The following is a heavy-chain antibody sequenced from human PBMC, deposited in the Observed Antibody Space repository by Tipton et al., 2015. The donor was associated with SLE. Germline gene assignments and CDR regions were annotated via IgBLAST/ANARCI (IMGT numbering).Heavy chain of an antibody. D-gene: IGHD2-2*01. J-gene: IGHJ4*02. CDR3: ARWQGYCGSTSCRQFDY. V-gene: IGHV1-8*01. Sequence: QLVQSGGEVKKPGASVKVSCRTSGYPFTNYDINWVRQAAGQGLEWMGWMNPGSRKTVFTQKFQGRVTLTWDTSISTAYIELNSLRSEDTAVYYCARWQGYCGSTSCRQFDYWGQGTLVTVSS. CDR1: GYPFTNYD. CDR2: MNPGSRKT.